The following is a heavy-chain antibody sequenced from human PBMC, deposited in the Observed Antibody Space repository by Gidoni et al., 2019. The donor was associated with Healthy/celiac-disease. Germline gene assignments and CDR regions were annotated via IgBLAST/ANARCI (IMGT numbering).Heavy chain of an antibody. V-gene: IGHV3-23*01. J-gene: IGHJ4*02. Sequence: EVQLLESGGGLVQPGGSLRLSCAAHGFTFSSYAMSWVRQAPGKGLEWVSAISGSGGSTYDEDSVKGRFTISRDNSKNTLYLQMNSLRAEDTAVYYCAKDQAPWQWLVLFDYWGQGTLVTVSS. D-gene: IGHD6-19*01. CDR1: GFTFSSYA. CDR3: AKDQAPWQWLVLFDY. CDR2: ISGSGGST.